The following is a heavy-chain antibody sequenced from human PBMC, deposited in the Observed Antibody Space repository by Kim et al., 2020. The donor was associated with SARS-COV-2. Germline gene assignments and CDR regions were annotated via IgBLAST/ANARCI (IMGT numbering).Heavy chain of an antibody. Sequence: GGSLRLSCAASGFTFRTSRMDWVRQVPGKGLVWVSRVSPDGTYVINADSVKGRFIISRDNAKNTLYLQMNSLRAEDTGIYHCVKGGLFYFEDWGQGAMVTVSS. J-gene: IGHJ4*02. CDR3: VKGGLFYFED. CDR2: VSPDGTYV. D-gene: IGHD1-26*01. CDR1: GFTFRTSR. V-gene: IGHV3-74*01.